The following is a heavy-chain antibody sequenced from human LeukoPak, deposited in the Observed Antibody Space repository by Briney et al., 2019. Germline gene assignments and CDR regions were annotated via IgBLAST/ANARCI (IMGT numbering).Heavy chain of an antibody. J-gene: IGHJ3*02. CDR3: AKASLRYFDWDAFDI. Sequence: GGSLRLSCAGSGFTFSSYGMHWVRQAPGKGLEWVAVISYDGSNKYYADSVKGRFTISRDNSKNTLYLQMNSLRAEDTAVYYCAKASLRYFDWDAFDIWGQGTMVTVSS. D-gene: IGHD3-9*01. CDR2: ISYDGSNK. V-gene: IGHV3-30*18. CDR1: GFTFSSYG.